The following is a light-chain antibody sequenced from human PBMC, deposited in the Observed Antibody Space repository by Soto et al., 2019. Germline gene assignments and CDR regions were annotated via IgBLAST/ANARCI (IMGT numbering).Light chain of an antibody. V-gene: IGLV2-11*01. CDR1: SSDVGDYNF. Sequence: QSVLTQPRSVSASPGQSVTISCTGTSSDVGDYNFVSWYQQHPGKAPKLMIYDVTERPSGVPDRFSGSKSGTSASLAITGLQAEDEADYYCQSYDSSRSPLYVFGTGTKVTVL. J-gene: IGLJ1*01. CDR3: QSYDSSRSPLYV. CDR2: DVT.